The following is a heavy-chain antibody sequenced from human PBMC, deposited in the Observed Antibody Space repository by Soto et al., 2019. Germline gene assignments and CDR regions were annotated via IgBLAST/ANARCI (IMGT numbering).Heavy chain of an antibody. D-gene: IGHD3-3*02. J-gene: IGHJ2*01. CDR2: ISGNGDDP. V-gene: IGHV3-23*01. CDR1: GLTFGAYA. Sequence: EKQLLDSGGNLVQPGGSLRLSCVASGLTFGAYAMTWIRQAPGKGLEWVSTISGNGDDPFYADSVRGRFTISRDNSNKIHYLQMNSLRVDDTAVSYCAKGGHFSHFDLWGRGTLVTVSS. CDR3: AKGGHFSHFDL.